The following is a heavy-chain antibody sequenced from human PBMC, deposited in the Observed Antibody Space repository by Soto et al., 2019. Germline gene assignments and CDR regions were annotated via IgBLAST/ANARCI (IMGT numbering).Heavy chain of an antibody. CDR3: GRDWVWFGAHPIDN. J-gene: IGHJ4*02. Sequence: GGSLRLSCAASGFTFSSYAMSWVRQAPGKGLDWVAVISYDGSIEYYSESVKGRFTMSRDNSENTVYLQMNSLRTEDTAVYFCGRDWVWFGAHPIDNWGQGTLVTVSS. CDR2: ISYDGSIE. V-gene: IGHV3-30*03. CDR1: GFTFSSYA. D-gene: IGHD3-10*01.